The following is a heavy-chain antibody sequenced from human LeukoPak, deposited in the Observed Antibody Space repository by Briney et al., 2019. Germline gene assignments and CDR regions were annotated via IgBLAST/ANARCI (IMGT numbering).Heavy chain of an antibody. CDR3: ARGRVSSSTWYSTYYYYFYKDV. CDR1: GGSISSYY. D-gene: IGHD4-11*01. J-gene: IGHJ6*03. CDR2: VDHTGST. Sequence: SETLSLTCTVSGGSISSYYWSWIRQPPGKGLEWIGYVDHTGSTKFNPSLNGRVSISRDTSKNLFSLRLRSVTAADTAVYFCARGRVSSSTWYSTYYYYFYKDVWGKGTTVTVSS. V-gene: IGHV4-59*01.